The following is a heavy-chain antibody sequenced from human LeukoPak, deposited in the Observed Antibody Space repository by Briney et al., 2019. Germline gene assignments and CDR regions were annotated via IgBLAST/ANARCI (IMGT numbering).Heavy chain of an antibody. V-gene: IGHV4-59*01. CDR3: ARVRDTAMIHGWLDP. J-gene: IGHJ5*02. CDR2: IYYSGST. CDR1: GGSFSAYY. D-gene: IGHD5-18*01. Sequence: SETLSLTCTVSGGSFSAYYWTWFRQPPGKELEWIGYIYYSGSTNYKPSLKSRVTISVDTSKNQFSLKLSSVTAADTAVYYCARVRDTAMIHGWLDPWGQGTLVTVSS.